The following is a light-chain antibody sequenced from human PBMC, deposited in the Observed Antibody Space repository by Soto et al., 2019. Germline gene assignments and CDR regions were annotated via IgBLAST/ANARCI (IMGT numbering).Light chain of an antibody. V-gene: IGLV2-14*03. CDR1: SSESGAYNF. J-gene: IGLJ2*01. CDR3: TSWTTSTTMI. CDR2: DVN. Sequence: QSALTQPASVAGSPGQAITISCTGTSSESGAYNFVSWYQQHPGKAPKLMLYDVNIRPSGVSNRFSGSKSGNTASLTISGLQAEDEADYYCTSWTTSTTMIFGGGTKVTVL.